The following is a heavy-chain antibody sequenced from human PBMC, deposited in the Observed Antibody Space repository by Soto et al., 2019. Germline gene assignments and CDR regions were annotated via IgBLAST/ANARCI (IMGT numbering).Heavy chain of an antibody. Sequence: QVQLVQSGAEVKKPGASLKVSCQASGYSFSDYGIAWVRQAPGQGLAWVGWISTYNGNTNYAPKFQGRVTMTTDTSANTAYMELRSLRSDDPAMYYCARYGYSIGWYLGTGIDVWGQGTPVTVSS. J-gene: IGHJ6*02. CDR3: ARYGYSIGWYLGTGIDV. D-gene: IGHD6-19*01. V-gene: IGHV1-18*04. CDR2: ISTYNGNT. CDR1: GYSFSDYG.